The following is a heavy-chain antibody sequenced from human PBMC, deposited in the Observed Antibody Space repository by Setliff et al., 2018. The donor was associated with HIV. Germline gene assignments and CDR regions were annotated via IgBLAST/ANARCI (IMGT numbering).Heavy chain of an antibody. D-gene: IGHD6-19*01. J-gene: IGHJ3*02. CDR3: VRDKWLVPDTFDI. CDR1: GITFSRYA. CDR2: INWNGGST. Sequence: PGGSLRLSCAASGITFSRYAMHWVRQAPGKGLEWVSGINWNGGSTGYVDSVKGRFTISRDNAKNSLYLQMNSLRAEDMALYYCVRDKWLVPDTFDIWGQGTMVTVSS. V-gene: IGHV3-20*04.